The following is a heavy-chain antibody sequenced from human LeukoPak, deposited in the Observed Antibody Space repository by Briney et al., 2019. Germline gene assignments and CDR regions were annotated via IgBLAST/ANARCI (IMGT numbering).Heavy chain of an antibody. J-gene: IGHJ4*01. V-gene: IGHV1-2*02. CDR3: ARDNLEASWGSPGDY. D-gene: IGHD2-2*01. CDR1: GYTFTDYY. CDR2: INPNSGGT. Sequence: ASVKVSSKASGYTFTDYYLHWVRQAPGQGLEWMGWINPNSGGTNYAQKFQGRVTLTRDTSMSTAYMEISRLTSDDTAVYYCARDNLEASWGSPGDYWGQEPWSPSPQ.